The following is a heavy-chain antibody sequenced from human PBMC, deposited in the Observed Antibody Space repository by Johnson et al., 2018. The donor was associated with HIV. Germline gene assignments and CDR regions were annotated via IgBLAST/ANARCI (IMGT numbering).Heavy chain of an antibody. Sequence: MLLVESGGGLVQPGWSLRVSCAASGFTVSSNYMSWVRQAPGKGLEWVANLKQDGSEKYYVDSLKGRFPISRYNAKNSLYLQMNSLRAEDTAVYYCARSMTTGTVALDIWGQGTMVTVSS. CDR2: LKQDGSEK. CDR1: GFTVSSNY. J-gene: IGHJ3*02. V-gene: IGHV3-7*04. D-gene: IGHD4-17*01. CDR3: ARSMTTGTVALDI.